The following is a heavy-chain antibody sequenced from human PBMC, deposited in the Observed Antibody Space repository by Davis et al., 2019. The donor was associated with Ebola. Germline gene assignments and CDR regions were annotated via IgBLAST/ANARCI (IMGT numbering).Heavy chain of an antibody. CDR3: ARRCTVPATYIPTYYDYYMDV. CDR2: ISHSGST. CDR1: GGSFSGYY. V-gene: IGHV4-34*01. Sequence: MPSETLSPTCAVYGGSFSGYYWNWNRQPPGKGLEWIGEISHSGSTDYNPSLKSRVTISVDTSKNQFSLKLSSVTAADTAVYYCARRCTVPATYIPTYYDYYMDVWGRGTTVTVSS. D-gene: IGHD6-19*01. J-gene: IGHJ6*03.